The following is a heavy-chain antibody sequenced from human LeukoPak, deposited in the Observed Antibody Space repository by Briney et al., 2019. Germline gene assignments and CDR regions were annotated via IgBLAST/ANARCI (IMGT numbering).Heavy chain of an antibody. CDR1: GGSISRGDYY. Sequence: PSQTLSLTCTVSGGSISRGDYYWSWIRQPPGKGLEWIGYIYYSGSTYYNPSLKSRVTMSVDTSKNQFSLKLSSVTAADTAVYYCAREHPRDFWSGYGYFDYWGQGTLVTVSS. CDR2: IYYSGST. D-gene: IGHD3-3*01. J-gene: IGHJ4*02. V-gene: IGHV4-30-4*01. CDR3: AREHPRDFWSGYGYFDY.